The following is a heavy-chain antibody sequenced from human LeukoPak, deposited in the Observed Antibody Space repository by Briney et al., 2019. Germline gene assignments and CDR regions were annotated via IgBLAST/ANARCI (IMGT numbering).Heavy chain of an antibody. CDR1: GGTFSSYA. V-gene: IGHV1-69*04. CDR3: ARDWYAYCGGDCYSPYYFDY. J-gene: IGHJ4*02. CDR2: IIPIFGIA. Sequence: SVKVSCKASGGTFSSYAISWVRQAPGQGLEWMGRIIPIFGIANYAQKFQGRVTITADKSTSTAYMELSSLRSEDTVVYYCARDWYAYCGGDCYSPYYFDYWGQGTLVTVSS. D-gene: IGHD2-21*02.